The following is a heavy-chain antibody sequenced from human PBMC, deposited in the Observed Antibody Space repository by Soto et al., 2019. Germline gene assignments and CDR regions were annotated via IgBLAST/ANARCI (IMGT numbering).Heavy chain of an antibody. Sequence: EVQLLESGGDLVQPGGSLRLSCAASGFIFSNYAMTWVRQGPGRGLEWVSTTSFSGGRTYYADSVKVRFTISRDNSNNTLFLHMTSLPAEDTTIYYCAKVSRAFCGCDCAKDYWCQGTLVPVCS. CDR3: AKVSRAFCGCDCAKDY. CDR1: GFIFSNYA. D-gene: IGHD2-21*02. CDR2: TSFSGGRT. J-gene: IGHJ4*02. V-gene: IGHV3-23*01.